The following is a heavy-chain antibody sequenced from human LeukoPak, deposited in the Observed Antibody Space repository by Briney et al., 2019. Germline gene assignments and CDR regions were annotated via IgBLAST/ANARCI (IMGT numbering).Heavy chain of an antibody. CDR2: IYYSGST. Sequence: SETLSLTCTVSGGSITSYYWSWIRQPPGKGLEWIGYIYYSGSTNYSPSLKSRVTISVDTSKNHFSLKLSSVTAADTAVYYCARGTAFDIWGQGTMVTVSS. V-gene: IGHV4-59*01. CDR1: GGSITSYY. CDR3: ARGTAFDI. J-gene: IGHJ3*02.